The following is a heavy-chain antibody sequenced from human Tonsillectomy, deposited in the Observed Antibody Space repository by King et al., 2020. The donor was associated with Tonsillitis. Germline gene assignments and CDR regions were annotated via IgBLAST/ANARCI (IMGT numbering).Heavy chain of an antibody. CDR3: ARDWGLDAFDV. V-gene: IGHV3-30*19. CDR1: GFTFNNYG. D-gene: IGHD3-16*01. J-gene: IGHJ3*01. CDR2: IFDDGSNK. Sequence: VQLVESGGGVVQPGRSLRLSCGTSGFTFNNYGMHWVRQAPGKGLEWVAFIFDDGSNKFYADSVKGRFTISRDNSEKTLFLQMNSLRAEDTAVYYCARDWGLDAFDVWGQGTMVTVSS.